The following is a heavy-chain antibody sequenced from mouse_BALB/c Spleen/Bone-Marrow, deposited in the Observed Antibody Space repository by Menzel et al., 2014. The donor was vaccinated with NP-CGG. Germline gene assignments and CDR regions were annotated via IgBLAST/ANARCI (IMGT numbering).Heavy chain of an antibody. CDR3: ARWDYAMDY. Sequence: LVESGAELVRPGTSVKVSCKASGYAFTNYLIEWVKQRPGQGLEWIGVINPGSGGTNYNEKFKGKATLTADKSSSTAYMQLSSLTSDDSAVYLCARWDYAMDYWGQGTSVTVSS. J-gene: IGHJ4*01. V-gene: IGHV1-54*03. CDR1: GYAFTNYL. CDR2: INPGSGGT.